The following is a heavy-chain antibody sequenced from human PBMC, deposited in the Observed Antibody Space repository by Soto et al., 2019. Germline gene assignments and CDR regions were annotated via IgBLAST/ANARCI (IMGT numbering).Heavy chain of an antibody. CDR2: ISGSGGST. D-gene: IGHD4-17*01. CDR1: GFTFSSYA. Sequence: PGGSLRLSCAASGFTFSSYAMSWVRQAPGKGLEWVSAISGSGGSTYYADSVKGRFTISRDNSKNTLYLQMNSLRAEDTAVYYGAEDPRKFYGDLDDWGQGTLVTVSS. CDR3: AEDPRKFYGDLDD. V-gene: IGHV3-23*01. J-gene: IGHJ4*02.